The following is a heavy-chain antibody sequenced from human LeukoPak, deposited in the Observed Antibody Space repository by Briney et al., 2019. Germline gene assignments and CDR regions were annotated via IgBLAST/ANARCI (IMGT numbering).Heavy chain of an antibody. V-gene: IGHV3-30*02. CDR1: GFIFSSYG. D-gene: IGHD1-26*01. Sequence: GGSLRLSCAASGFIFSSYGMHWVRQAPGKGLEWVAFTRYDGSNKYYADPVKGRFTISRDNSKNTLYLRMNSLRAEDTAVYHCAKDRSGSYSQGLDYWGQGTLVTVSS. J-gene: IGHJ4*02. CDR3: AKDRSGSYSQGLDY. CDR2: TRYDGSNK.